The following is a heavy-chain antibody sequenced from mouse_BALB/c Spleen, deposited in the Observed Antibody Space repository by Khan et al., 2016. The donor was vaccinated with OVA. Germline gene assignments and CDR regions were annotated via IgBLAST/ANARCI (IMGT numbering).Heavy chain of an antibody. D-gene: IGHD2-1*01. CDR3: ARSGYGNPFAY. CDR1: GYTFTSYY. J-gene: IGHJ3*01. CDR2: INPNNGDS. V-gene: IGHV1S81*02. Sequence: QVQLQQPGAELVKPGTSVKISCKASGYTFTSYYMYWVKQRPGQGLEWIGGINPNNGDSNFNEKFKSKATLTVDKSSSTAYMQLGLLTSEDSAVDYCARSGYGNPFAYWGQGTLVTVSA.